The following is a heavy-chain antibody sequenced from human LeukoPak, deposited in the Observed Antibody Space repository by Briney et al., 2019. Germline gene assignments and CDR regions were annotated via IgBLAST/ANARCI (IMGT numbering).Heavy chain of an antibody. D-gene: IGHD6-19*01. CDR2: INYSGST. CDR3: ARVHSSGWYGDWFDP. Sequence: PSETLSLTCIVSGGSISSSTYYWGWIRQPPGKGLEWIGIINYSGSTYFNPSLKSQVTISVDTSKNQFSLKVNSVTAADTAVYYCARVHSSGWYGDWFDPWGQGTLVTVSS. CDR1: GGSISSSTYY. J-gene: IGHJ5*02. V-gene: IGHV4-39*01.